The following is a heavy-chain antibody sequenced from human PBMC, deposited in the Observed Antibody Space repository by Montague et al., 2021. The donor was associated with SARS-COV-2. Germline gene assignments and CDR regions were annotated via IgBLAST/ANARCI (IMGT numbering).Heavy chain of an antibody. CDR3: ARSAWGGYRDAFDI. D-gene: IGHD3-16*02. V-gene: IGHV3-30-3*01. Sequence: SLRLSCAASGFTFSSYAMHWVRQAPGKGLEWVAFISYDGSNKYYADSVKGRFTISRDNSKNTLYLQMNSLRAEDTAVYYCARSAWGGYRDAFDIWGQGTMVTVSS. J-gene: IGHJ3*02. CDR2: ISYDGSNK. CDR1: GFTFSSYA.